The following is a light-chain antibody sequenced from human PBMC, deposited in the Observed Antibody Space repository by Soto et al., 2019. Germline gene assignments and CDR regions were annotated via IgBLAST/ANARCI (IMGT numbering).Light chain of an antibody. V-gene: IGKV1-39*01. Sequence: DLQMTQSPCSRFASVGDIVTITCRASRGINTYVNWYQQKPGKAPKLLIFSASNLQGGVPSRFSGTGSGTDFTFTISSLLPEDFATYYCQQTYTTPRTFGQGTNVDI. CDR2: SAS. CDR3: QQTYTTPRT. CDR1: RGINTY. J-gene: IGKJ1*01.